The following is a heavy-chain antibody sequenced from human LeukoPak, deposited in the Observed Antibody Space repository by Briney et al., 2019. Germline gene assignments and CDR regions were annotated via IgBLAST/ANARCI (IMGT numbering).Heavy chain of an antibody. V-gene: IGHV4-59*12. J-gene: IGHJ3*02. CDR3: ARVFSDSSGHDI. D-gene: IGHD3-22*01. Sequence: SETLSLTCTVSGASITSYYWTWIRQPPEKGLEWIGFLSYSGSTNYNPSVKSRVTISVDTSKNHFSLKLSSVTAADTALYYCARVFSDSSGHDIWGQGTMVTVSS. CDR1: GASITSYY. CDR2: LSYSGST.